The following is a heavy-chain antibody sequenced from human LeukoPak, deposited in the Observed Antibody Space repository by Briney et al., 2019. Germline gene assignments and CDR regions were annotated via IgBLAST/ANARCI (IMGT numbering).Heavy chain of an antibody. CDR3: ARRSVTTHKRYYYMDV. CDR2: INHSGST. Sequence: SETLSLTCAVSGGSISSSNWWSWVRQPPGQGLEWIGEINHSGSTNYNPSLKSRVTISVDTSKNQFSLKLSSVTAADTAVYYCARRSVTTHKRYYYMDVWGKGTTVTISS. D-gene: IGHD4-17*01. CDR1: GGSISSSNW. V-gene: IGHV4-4*02. J-gene: IGHJ6*03.